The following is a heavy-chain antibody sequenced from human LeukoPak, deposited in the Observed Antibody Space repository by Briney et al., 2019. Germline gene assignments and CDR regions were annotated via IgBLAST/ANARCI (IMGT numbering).Heavy chain of an antibody. V-gene: IGHV4-38-2*02. D-gene: IGHD5-12*01. CDR2: IYHSGST. CDR1: GYSISSGYY. J-gene: IGHJ4*02. CDR3: ARGPGRGYSGYFDY. Sequence: PSETLSLTCTVSGYSISSGYYWGWIRQPPGKGLEWIGSIYHSGSTYYNPSLKSRVTISVDTSKNQFSLKLSSVTAADTAVYYCARGPGRGYSGYFDYWGQGTLVTVSS.